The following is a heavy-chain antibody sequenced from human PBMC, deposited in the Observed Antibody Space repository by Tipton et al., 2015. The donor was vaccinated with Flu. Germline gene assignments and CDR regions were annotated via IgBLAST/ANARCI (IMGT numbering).Heavy chain of an antibody. J-gene: IGHJ4*02. Sequence: RSLRLSCAASGFTFDDYAMHWVRQAPGKGLEWVSGISWNSGSIGYADSVKGRFTISRDNAKNSLYLQMNSLRAEDTALYYCAKGEAVQGVIPNWGQGTLVTVSS. CDR2: ISWNSGSI. CDR1: GFTFDDYA. CDR3: AKGEAVQGVIPN. D-gene: IGHD3-10*01. V-gene: IGHV3-9*01.